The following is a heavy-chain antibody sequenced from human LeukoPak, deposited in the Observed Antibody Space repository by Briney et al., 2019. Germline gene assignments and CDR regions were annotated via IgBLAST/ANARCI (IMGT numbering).Heavy chain of an antibody. D-gene: IGHD4-17*01. CDR3: ASLTVTTGASAFDY. CDR1: GFTFSSYW. V-gene: IGHV3-74*01. Sequence: PGGSLRLSCAASGFTFSSYWMHWVRQAPGKGLVWVSRINSDGSTTNYADSVKGRFTISGDNAKNTLYLQMNSLRAEDTAVYYCASLTVTTGASAFDYWGQGTLVTVSS. CDR2: INSDGSTT. J-gene: IGHJ4*02.